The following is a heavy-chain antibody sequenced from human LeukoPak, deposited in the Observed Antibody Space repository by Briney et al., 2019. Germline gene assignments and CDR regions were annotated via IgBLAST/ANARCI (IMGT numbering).Heavy chain of an antibody. V-gene: IGHV3-23*01. CDR2: ISGSSENT. D-gene: IGHD5-24*01. J-gene: IGHJ4*02. Sequence: GGSLILSCAASGFTFNNYAMSWVRQAPGKGLEWVSLISGSSENTYYADSVKGRFTISRDNSKNTLYLQMNSLRVEDTAVYYCVRDVGGYNAMIDYWGQGTLVTVSS. CDR1: GFTFNNYA. CDR3: VRDVGGYNAMIDY.